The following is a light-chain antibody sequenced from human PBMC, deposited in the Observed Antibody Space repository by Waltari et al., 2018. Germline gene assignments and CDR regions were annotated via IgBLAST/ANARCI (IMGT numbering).Light chain of an antibody. CDR3: QQATSLPLT. J-gene: IGKJ4*01. V-gene: IGKV1-12*01. Sequence: DIQMTQSPSSVSASVGDSVTISCRASQDISRWLAWYQQKPGKAPKHLIYAASSLQSGVPSRFSGSGSGTDFTLTISDLQSEDCATYYCQQATSLPLTFGGGTRVEIK. CDR1: QDISRW. CDR2: AAS.